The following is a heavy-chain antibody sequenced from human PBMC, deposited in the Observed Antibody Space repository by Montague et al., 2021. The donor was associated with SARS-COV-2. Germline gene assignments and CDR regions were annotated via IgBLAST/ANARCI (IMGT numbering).Heavy chain of an antibody. CDR2: IDWDDDK. D-gene: IGHD4-23*01. Sequence: PALVKPTQTLTLTCTFSGFSLSTSGMCVSWIRQPPGKALEWLTPIDWDDDKYYSTSLKTRLTISKDTSKNQVVHTMTNMDPVDTATYYCARGYGTTVVTRAFDHWGQGTLVTVSS. CDR1: GFSLSTSGMC. CDR3: ARGYGTTVVTRAFDH. J-gene: IGHJ4*02. V-gene: IGHV2-70*01.